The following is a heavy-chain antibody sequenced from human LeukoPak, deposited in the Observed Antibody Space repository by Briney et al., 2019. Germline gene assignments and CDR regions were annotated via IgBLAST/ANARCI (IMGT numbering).Heavy chain of an antibody. J-gene: IGHJ5*02. V-gene: IGHV3-33*01. CDR3: ARQMSVFGGGDWLDP. D-gene: IGHD2-15*01. CDR1: GFTFSSYG. CDR2: IWSDGSNE. Sequence: GRSLRLSCAASGFTFSSYGMHWVRQAPGKGLEWVAVIWSDGSNEYSTDSPKGRFTISRDNSKNTLYLQMNSLRAEDTAVYYCARQMSVFGGGDWLDPWGQGTLVTVSS.